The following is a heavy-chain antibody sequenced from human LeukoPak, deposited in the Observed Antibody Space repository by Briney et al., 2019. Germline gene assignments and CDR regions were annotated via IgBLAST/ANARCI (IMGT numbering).Heavy chain of an antibody. Sequence: SETLSLTCTVSGGSISSHYWSWIRQPAGKGLEWIGRIYTSGSTNYNPSLKSRVTMSVDTSKNQFSLKLSSVTAADTAVYYCARDQSITMVRGVIITLDGMDVWGQGTTVTVSS. CDR3: ARDQSITMVRGVIITLDGMDV. CDR2: IYTSGST. CDR1: GGSISSHY. V-gene: IGHV4-4*07. D-gene: IGHD3-10*01. J-gene: IGHJ6*02.